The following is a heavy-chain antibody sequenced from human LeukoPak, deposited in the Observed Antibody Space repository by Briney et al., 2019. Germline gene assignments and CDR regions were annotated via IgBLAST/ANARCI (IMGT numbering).Heavy chain of an antibody. Sequence: PGGSLRLSCAASGFTFSSYSMNWVRQAPGKGLEWVSSISSSSSYIYYADSVKGRFTISRDNAKNSLYLQMNSLRAEDTAVYYCAADRYYDYVWGSYRYTGEFDPWGQGTLVTVSS. CDR1: GFTFSSYS. J-gene: IGHJ5*02. CDR3: AADRYYDYVWGSYRYTGEFDP. CDR2: ISSSSSYI. V-gene: IGHV3-21*01. D-gene: IGHD3-16*02.